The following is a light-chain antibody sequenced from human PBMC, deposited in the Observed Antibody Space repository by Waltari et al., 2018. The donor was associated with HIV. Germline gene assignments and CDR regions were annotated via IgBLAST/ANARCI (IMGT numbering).Light chain of an antibody. V-gene: IGLV2-23*02. J-gene: IGLJ2*01. Sequence: QSALTQPASVSGSPGQSITIPCTGTSSDVGGYNYVSWYQQPPGKAPKLLISDVTKRPSGVSNRLSGSKSGNTASLTISGLQAEDEAAYYCCSYAGSSTVIFGGGTKLTVL. CDR1: SSDVGGYNY. CDR3: CSYAGSSTVI. CDR2: DVT.